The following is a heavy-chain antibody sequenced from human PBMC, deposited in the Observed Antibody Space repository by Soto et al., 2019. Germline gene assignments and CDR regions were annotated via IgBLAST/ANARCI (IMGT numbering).Heavy chain of an antibody. D-gene: IGHD4-17*01. CDR1: GGTFSSYA. V-gene: IGHV1-69*01. CDR3: ASEDYGGNSAPIDY. Sequence: QVQLVQSGAEVKKPGSSVKVSCKASGGTFSSYAISWVRQAPGQGLEWMGGIIPIFGTANYAQKFQGRVTITADESTSTAYMELSSLRSEDTAVYYCASEDYGGNSAPIDYWGQGTLVTVSS. CDR2: IIPIFGTA. J-gene: IGHJ4*02.